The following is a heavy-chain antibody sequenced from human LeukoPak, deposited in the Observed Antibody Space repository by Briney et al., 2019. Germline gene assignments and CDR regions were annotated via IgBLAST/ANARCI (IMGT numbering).Heavy chain of an antibody. Sequence: ASVKVSCKASGGTFSSYAISWVRQAPGQGLEWMGMINPSGGSTTYAQKFQGRVTMTRDTSTSTVYMELSSLTSDDTAVYYCARGPWGEWASAFDIWGQGTMVTVSS. J-gene: IGHJ3*02. V-gene: IGHV1-46*03. D-gene: IGHD3-16*01. CDR2: INPSGGST. CDR3: ARGPWGEWASAFDI. CDR1: GGTFSSYA.